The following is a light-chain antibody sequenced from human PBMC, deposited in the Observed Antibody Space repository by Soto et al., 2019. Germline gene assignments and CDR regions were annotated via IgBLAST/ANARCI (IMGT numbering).Light chain of an antibody. CDR3: QQYVSSPPIT. Sequence: EIVLTQSPGTLSLSPGERATLSCRASQSVSSSYLAWYQQKPGQAPRLLIDGASSRATGIPDRFSGSGSGTDFTLNIIRLEPEDFAVYYCQQYVSSPPITFGQGTRLEIK. CDR2: GAS. V-gene: IGKV3-20*01. CDR1: QSVSSSY. J-gene: IGKJ5*01.